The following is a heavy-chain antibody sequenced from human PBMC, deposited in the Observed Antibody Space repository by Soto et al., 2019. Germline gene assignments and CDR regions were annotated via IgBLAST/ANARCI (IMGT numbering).Heavy chain of an antibody. D-gene: IGHD1-7*01. J-gene: IGHJ5*02. V-gene: IGHV3-30*18. CDR3: AKGGITGTTYPWDWFDP. CDR1: GLTFGSYG. Sequence: HPGGSLRLSCAASGLTFGSYGMHWVRQAPGKGLEWVAVISYDGSNKYYADSVKGRFTISRDNSKNTLYLQMNSLRAEDTAVYYCAKGGITGTTYPWDWFDPWGQGTLVTVSS. CDR2: ISYDGSNK.